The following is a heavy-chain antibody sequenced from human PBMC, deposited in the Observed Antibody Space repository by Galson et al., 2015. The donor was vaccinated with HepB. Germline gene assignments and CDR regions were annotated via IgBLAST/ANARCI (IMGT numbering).Heavy chain of an antibody. Sequence: PALVKPTQTLTLTCTFSGFSLSTSGVGVGWLRPPPGKALEWLALIYWDDDKRYSPSLKSRLTITKDTSKNQVVLTMTNMDPVDTATYYYAHRTVAFDIWGQGTMVTVSS. CDR1: GFSLSTSGVG. J-gene: IGHJ3*02. D-gene: IGHD4-11*01. V-gene: IGHV2-5*02. CDR3: AHRTVAFDI. CDR2: IYWDDDK.